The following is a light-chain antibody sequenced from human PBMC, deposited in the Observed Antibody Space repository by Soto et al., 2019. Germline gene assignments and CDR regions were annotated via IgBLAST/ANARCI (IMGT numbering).Light chain of an antibody. CDR3: NSYTSSSTYV. V-gene: IGLV2-14*01. J-gene: IGLJ1*01. Sequence: QSFLTQPASVSGSPGQSITISCTGASSDVGSYNYVSWYQQHPGKAPKLMICEVSNRPSGVSHRFSGSKSGNTASLTISGLQAEDEADYYCNSYTSSSTYVFGTGTKVTVL. CDR1: SSDVGSYNY. CDR2: EVS.